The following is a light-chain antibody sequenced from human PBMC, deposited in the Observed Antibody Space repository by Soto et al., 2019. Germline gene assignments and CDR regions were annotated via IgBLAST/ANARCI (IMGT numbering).Light chain of an antibody. CDR3: QQYGSLSWT. CDR1: QNADSNY. V-gene: IGKV3-20*01. Sequence: EIVLTQSPGTLSLSPGERATLSCRASQNADSNYLAWYQQKPGQAPRLIIFGASGRATGIPDRFSGSGSGTDFTLTISRLEPEDFAVYYCQQYGSLSWTFGQGTKVEIK. J-gene: IGKJ1*01. CDR2: GAS.